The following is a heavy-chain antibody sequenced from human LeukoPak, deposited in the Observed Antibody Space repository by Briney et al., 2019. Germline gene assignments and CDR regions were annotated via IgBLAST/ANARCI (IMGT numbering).Heavy chain of an antibody. Sequence: AAVKVSCKASGYTFTGYYMHWVRQAPGQGLEWMGWINWNCGGTNYAQKYQGRVTMTRDTSISTAYMELTRLRSDDTAVYYCAKGRDSSGYFSPSHAFDIWGQGTMATLPS. D-gene: IGHD3-22*01. J-gene: IGHJ3*02. CDR2: INWNCGGT. V-gene: IGHV1-2*02. CDR3: AKGRDSSGYFSPSHAFDI. CDR1: GYTFTGYY.